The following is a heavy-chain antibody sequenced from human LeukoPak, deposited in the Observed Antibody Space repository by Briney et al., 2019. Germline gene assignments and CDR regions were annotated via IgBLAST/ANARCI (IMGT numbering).Heavy chain of an antibody. D-gene: IGHD3-16*01. J-gene: IGHJ4*02. V-gene: IGHV1-58*01. Sequence: ASVKVSCKASGFTFISSAVQWVRQARGQRLEWIGWIVVGSGNTNYAQKFQERVTITRDMSTSTAYMELSSLRSEDTAVYYCAALGGQSVGFDYWGQGTLVTVSS. CDR3: AALGGQSVGFDY. CDR2: IVVGSGNT. CDR1: GFTFISSA.